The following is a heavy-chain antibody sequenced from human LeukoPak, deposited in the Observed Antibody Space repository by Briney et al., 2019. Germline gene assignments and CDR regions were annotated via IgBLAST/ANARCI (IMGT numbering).Heavy chain of an antibody. CDR2: IYPDDSDT. Sequence: GESLKISCKGFGYSFTNYWIAWVRQRPGKGLEWMGIIYPDDSDTRYSPSFEGQVSISADKSINTAYLQWSSLKASDTAMYYCARSYYSDSTGYYYWGQGTLVTVSS. J-gene: IGHJ4*02. V-gene: IGHV5-51*01. CDR3: ARSYYSDSTGYYY. CDR1: GYSFTNYW. D-gene: IGHD3-22*01.